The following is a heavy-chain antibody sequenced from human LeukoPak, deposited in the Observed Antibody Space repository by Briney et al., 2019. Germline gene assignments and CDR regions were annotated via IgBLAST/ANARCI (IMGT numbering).Heavy chain of an antibody. CDR2: IYYSGST. Sequence: SETLSLTCTVSGGSISSSSYYWGWIRQPPGKGLEWIGSIYYSGSTYYNPSLKSRVTISVDTSKNQFSLKLSSVTAADTAVYYCARSAPPTVTFYDYWGQGTLVTVSS. J-gene: IGHJ4*02. V-gene: IGHV4-39*07. D-gene: IGHD4-17*01. CDR1: GGSISSSSYY. CDR3: ARSAPPTVTFYDY.